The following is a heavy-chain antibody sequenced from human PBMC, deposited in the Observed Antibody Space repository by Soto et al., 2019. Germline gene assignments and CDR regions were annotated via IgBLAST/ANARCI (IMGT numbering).Heavy chain of an antibody. CDR2: IYYSGST. CDR1: GGSISSSSYY. CDR3: ARARIAVAGIVPYYYFGMDV. J-gene: IGHJ6*02. D-gene: IGHD6-19*01. Sequence: SETLSLTCTVSGGSISSSSYYWGWIRQPPGKGLEWIGSIYYSGSTYYNPSLKSRVTISVDTSKNQFSLKLSSVTAADTAVYYCARARIAVAGIVPYYYFGMDVWGQGTKVTVSS. V-gene: IGHV4-39*01.